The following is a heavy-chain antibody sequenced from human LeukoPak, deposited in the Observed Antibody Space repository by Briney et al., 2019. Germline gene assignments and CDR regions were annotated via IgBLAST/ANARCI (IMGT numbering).Heavy chain of an antibody. CDR1: GGFISNYY. V-gene: IGHV4-4*07. D-gene: IGHD3-22*01. Sequence: SETLSLTCTVSGGFISNYYWSWIRQPAGKELEWIGRIHSSGNTLHNPSLTSRVTMSVDTSKNQFSLKLSSATAADTAVYYCASYSSGYYRSGYFDYWGQGTLVTVSS. J-gene: IGHJ4*02. CDR3: ASYSSGYYRSGYFDY. CDR2: IHSSGNT.